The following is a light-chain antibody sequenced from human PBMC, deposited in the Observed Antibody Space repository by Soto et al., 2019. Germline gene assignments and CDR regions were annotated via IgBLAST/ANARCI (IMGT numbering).Light chain of an antibody. CDR2: EAN. V-gene: IGLV2-14*01. Sequence: QSVMTQPASVSGSPGQSITISCTGTSSDFGGYKYVSWYQQHPGKAPKLMIYEANNRPSGVSNRFSGSKSGNTASLTISGLQAEDEADYYCSSYTSSSTLLYVFGTGTKVTVL. J-gene: IGLJ1*01. CDR3: SSYTSSSTLLYV. CDR1: SSDFGGYKY.